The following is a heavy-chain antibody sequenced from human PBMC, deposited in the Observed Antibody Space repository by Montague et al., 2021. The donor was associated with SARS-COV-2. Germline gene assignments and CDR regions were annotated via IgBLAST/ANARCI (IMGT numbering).Heavy chain of an antibody. CDR1: GGSISSGGYY. V-gene: IGHV4-31*03. D-gene: IGHD6-13*01. CDR3: ARDVGWYSSSWFDY. J-gene: IGHJ4*02. Sequence: TLSLTCTVSGGSISSGGYYWSWLRQHPGKGLEWIGYTYYSGSTYYNPSLKSRVTISVDTSKNQFSLKLSSVTAADTAVYYCARDVGWYSSSWFDYWGQGTLVTVSS. CDR2: TYYSGST.